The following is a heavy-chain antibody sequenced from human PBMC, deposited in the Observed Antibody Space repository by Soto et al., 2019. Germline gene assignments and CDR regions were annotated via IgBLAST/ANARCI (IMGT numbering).Heavy chain of an antibody. D-gene: IGHD3-22*01. Sequence: GGPLRLSCAASGFTFSDYYMSWIRQAPGKGLEWVSYISSSSSYTNYADSVKGRFTISRDNAKNSLYLQMNSLRAEDTAVYYSARSYYDSSGYYPDAFDIWGQGTMVTV. CDR2: ISSSSSYT. V-gene: IGHV3-11*06. CDR1: GFTFSDYY. J-gene: IGHJ3*02. CDR3: ARSYYDSSGYYPDAFDI.